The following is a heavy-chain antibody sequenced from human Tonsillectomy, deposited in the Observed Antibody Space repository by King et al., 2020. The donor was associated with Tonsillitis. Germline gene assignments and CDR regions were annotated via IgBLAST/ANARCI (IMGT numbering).Heavy chain of an antibody. CDR3: AREVYGHFDY. V-gene: IGHV3-48*02. CDR1: GFTFSIYN. Sequence: EVQLVESGGGLVQPGGSLRLSCAASGFTFSIYNMNWVRQAPGKGLEWISYIIGSTNTVSYADSVKGRFTISRDNAKNSLYLQMNSLRDEDTAVYYCAREVYGHFDYWGQGALVTVSS. J-gene: IGHJ4*02. D-gene: IGHD1-14*01. CDR2: IIGSTNTV.